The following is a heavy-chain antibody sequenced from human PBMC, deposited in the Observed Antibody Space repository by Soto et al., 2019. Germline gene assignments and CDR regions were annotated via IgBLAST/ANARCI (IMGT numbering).Heavy chain of an antibody. D-gene: IGHD3-10*01. CDR3: ARDREGYYGSGSFNWFDP. V-gene: IGHV4-59*01. CDR1: GGSISSYY. Sequence: SETLSLTCTVSGGSISSYYWSWIRQPPGKGLEWIGYIYYSGSTNYNPSLKSRVTISVDTSKNQFSLKLSSVTAADTAVYYCARDREGYYGSGSFNWFDPWGQGTLVTVS. CDR2: IYYSGST. J-gene: IGHJ5*02.